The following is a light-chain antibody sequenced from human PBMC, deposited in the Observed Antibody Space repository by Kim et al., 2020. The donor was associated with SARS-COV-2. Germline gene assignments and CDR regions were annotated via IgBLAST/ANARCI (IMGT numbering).Light chain of an antibody. CDR1: TSDVATYDY. CDR3: NSYTSTGTWV. Sequence: QSALTQPASMSGSPGQSITISCTGTTSDVATYDYVSWYQQHPGRAPKLIIYNVHNRPSRGVSNRFSGSKSGNTASLTISRLQAEDEADYYCNSYTSTGTWVFGGGTQLTVL. J-gene: IGLJ3*02. CDR2: NVH. V-gene: IGLV2-14*03.